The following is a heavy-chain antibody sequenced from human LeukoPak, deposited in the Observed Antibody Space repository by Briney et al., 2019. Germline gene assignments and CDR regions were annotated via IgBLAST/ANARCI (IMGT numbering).Heavy chain of an antibody. D-gene: IGHD6-13*01. Sequence: GGSLRLSCAASGFTFSNYDMHWVRQAPGKGLEWVAVTSYDGNNKYYADSVKGRFTISKDNSKNTVYLQMSSLRVDDTAVYYCAKAASSSWPSYYYGMDVWGQGTTVTVSS. J-gene: IGHJ6*02. CDR2: TSYDGNNK. CDR1: GFTFSNYD. V-gene: IGHV3-30-3*01. CDR3: AKAASSSWPSYYYGMDV.